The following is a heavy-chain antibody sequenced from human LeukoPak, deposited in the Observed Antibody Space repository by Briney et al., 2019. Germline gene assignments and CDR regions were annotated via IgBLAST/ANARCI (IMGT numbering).Heavy chain of an antibody. CDR1: GDSMISYF. CDR3: ARGAYRIDGMDV. Sequence: SETLSLTCTVSGDSMISYFWSWIRQPPGEGLEWIGYVFFTGSTHYNPSLKSRVTISVSTSKNQFSLKLSSVTTADTAVYYCARGAYRIDGMDVWGKGTTVTVSS. CDR2: VFFTGST. D-gene: IGHD2-21*01. V-gene: IGHV4-59*01. J-gene: IGHJ6*04.